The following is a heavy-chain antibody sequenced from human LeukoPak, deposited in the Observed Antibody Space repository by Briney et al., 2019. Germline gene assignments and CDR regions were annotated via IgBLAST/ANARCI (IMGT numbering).Heavy chain of an antibody. J-gene: IGHJ6*02. D-gene: IGHD3-22*01. CDR2: MNPNSGNT. CDR3: ARPEAYYYDSSGYRLHYYYGMDV. V-gene: IGHV1-8*01. Sequence: ASLKLSCTASGYTFTSYDITWVRQATGQGLEWIGWMNPNSGNTGYAHKFQGTVTMTRNTSISTAYMELTSLRSEDTAVYYCARPEAYYYDSSGYRLHYYYGMDVWGQGTTVTVSS. CDR1: GYTFTSYD.